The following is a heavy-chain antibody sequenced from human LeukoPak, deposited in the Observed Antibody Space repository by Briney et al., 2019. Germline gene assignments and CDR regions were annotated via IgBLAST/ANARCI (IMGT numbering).Heavy chain of an antibody. Sequence: GGSLRLSCAASGFTVSSNYMSWVRQAPGKGLEWVSVIYSGGSTYYADSVKGRFTISRDNSKNTLYLQMNSLRAEDTAVYYCARDREGLTSTQRGAFDIWGQGTMVTVSS. CDR2: IYSGGST. V-gene: IGHV3-66*01. CDR3: ARDREGLTSTQRGAFDI. J-gene: IGHJ3*02. CDR1: GFTVSSNY. D-gene: IGHD3-3*01.